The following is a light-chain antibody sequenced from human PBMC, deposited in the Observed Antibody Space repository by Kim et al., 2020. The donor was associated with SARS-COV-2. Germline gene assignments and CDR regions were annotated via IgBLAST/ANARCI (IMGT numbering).Light chain of an antibody. V-gene: IGKV1-27*01. CDR3: QHYRTAPYT. Sequence: SSSVADRVTITGRASQGISNYLAWYQQRPGRVPNLLIHSASTLQSGVPSRFSGSGSGTDFTLTISSLQPEDVGTYYCQHYRTAPYTFGQGTKLEIK. CDR1: QGISNY. J-gene: IGKJ2*01. CDR2: SAS.